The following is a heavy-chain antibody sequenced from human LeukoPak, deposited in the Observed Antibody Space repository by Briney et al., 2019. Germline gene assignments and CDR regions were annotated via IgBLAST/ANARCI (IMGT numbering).Heavy chain of an antibody. V-gene: IGHV1-46*01. CDR1: GYTFTSYY. J-gene: IGHJ4*02. D-gene: IGHD6-13*01. Sequence: ASVKVSCKASGYTFTSYYMHWVRQAPGQGLEWMGIINPSGGSTSYAQKFQGRVTMTRDTSTSTVYMELSSLRSEDTAVYYCARESPAPRGYSSSWSFDYWGQGTLVTVSS. CDR3: ARESPAPRGYSSSWSFDY. CDR2: INPSGGST.